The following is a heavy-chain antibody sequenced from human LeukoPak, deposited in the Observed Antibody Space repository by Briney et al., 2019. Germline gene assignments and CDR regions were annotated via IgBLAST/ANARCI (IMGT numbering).Heavy chain of an antibody. CDR3: ARDNGGWFDS. CDR2: IKQGGREE. J-gene: IGHJ5*01. Sequence: GGSLRLSCVASEFIFSDYWMSWVRQAPGKGLEWVANIKQGGREEKYVGSVKGRFAISRDDAKSLYLQMDSLSGDDTAVYYCARDNGGWFDSWGRGTLVTVSS. V-gene: IGHV3-7*03. CDR1: EFIFSDYW. D-gene: IGHD3-10*01.